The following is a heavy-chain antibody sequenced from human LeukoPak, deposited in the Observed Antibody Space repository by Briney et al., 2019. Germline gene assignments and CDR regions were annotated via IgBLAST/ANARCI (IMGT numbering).Heavy chain of an antibody. CDR3: ARVYYDFWSGYYSLDY. Sequence: PGGSLRLSCVASGFTFSSYWMSWVRQAPGKGLEWVANIKQDGSEKYYVDSVKGRFTISRDNAKNSLYLQMNSLRAEDTAVYYCARVYYDFWSGYYSLDYWGQGTLVTVSS. V-gene: IGHV3-7*04. CDR2: IKQDGSEK. J-gene: IGHJ4*02. D-gene: IGHD3-3*01. CDR1: GFTFSSYW.